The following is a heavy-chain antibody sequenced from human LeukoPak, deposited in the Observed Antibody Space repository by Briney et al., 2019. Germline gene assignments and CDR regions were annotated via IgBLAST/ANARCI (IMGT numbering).Heavy chain of an antibody. V-gene: IGHV4-34*01. Sequence: SETLSLTCAVSGGSFSGFYWSWIRQPPEKGLEWIGEINHGGSTNYNPSLESRVTISVDTSKIQFSLELRSVTAADTAVYYCARGRIWDPYYFDYWGQGTLVTVSS. CDR1: GGSFSGFY. D-gene: IGHD1-26*01. J-gene: IGHJ4*02. CDR3: ARGRIWDPYYFDY. CDR2: INHGGST.